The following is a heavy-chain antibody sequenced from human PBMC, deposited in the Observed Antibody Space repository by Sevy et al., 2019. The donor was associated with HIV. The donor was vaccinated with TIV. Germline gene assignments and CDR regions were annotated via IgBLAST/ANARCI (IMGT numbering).Heavy chain of an antibody. J-gene: IGHJ4*02. D-gene: IGHD2-21*01. V-gene: IGHV3-30*02. CDR3: VKEGGGEGGDH. Sequence: GGSLRLSCAASGFSFSSYGMHWVRQAPGKGLEWMSYIQYDGSNKDYADSVKGRFTISRDNSKNTLYLQMNSLRVEDRAAFFCVKEGGGEGGDHWGQGTLVTVSS. CDR1: GFSFSSYG. CDR2: IQYDGSNK.